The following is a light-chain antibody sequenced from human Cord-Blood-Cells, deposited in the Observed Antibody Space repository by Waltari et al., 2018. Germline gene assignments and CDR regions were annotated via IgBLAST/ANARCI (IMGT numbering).Light chain of an antibody. CDR3: QQSYSTPYT. J-gene: IGKJ2*01. V-gene: IGKV1-39*01. CDR1: QSISSY. Sequence: DIQMTQSPSSLSASVGDRVTSTGRASQSISSYLNWYQQKPGKAPKLLIYAASSLQSGVPSRFSGSGSGTDFTLTISSLQPEDFATYYCQQSYSTPYTFGQGTKVEIK. CDR2: AAS.